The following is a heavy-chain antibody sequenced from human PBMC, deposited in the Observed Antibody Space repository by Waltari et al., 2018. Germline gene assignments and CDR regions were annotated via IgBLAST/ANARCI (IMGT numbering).Heavy chain of an antibody. D-gene: IGHD1-26*01. V-gene: IGHV4-34*01. J-gene: IGHJ4*02. CDR1: GGSFSGYY. CDR3: ARGLLRTFDDY. CDR2: IYHSGST. Sequence: QVQLQQWGAGLLKPSETLSLTCAVYGGSFSGYYWSGLRQPPGKGLEWIGDIYHSGSTNCIPSLKSRVAISVDTSKNQFSLKLSSVTAADTAVYYCARGLLRTFDDYWGQGTLVTVSS.